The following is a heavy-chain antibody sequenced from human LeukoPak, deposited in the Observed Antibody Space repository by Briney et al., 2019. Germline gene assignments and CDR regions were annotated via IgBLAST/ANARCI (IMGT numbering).Heavy chain of an antibody. J-gene: IGHJ4*02. CDR3: AREHSSSWDQFDY. D-gene: IGHD6-13*01. Sequence: ASVKVSCKASGYIFTAYYMYWVRQAPGQGLEWMGWFNPENGNTNYAQKVQGRVTMTADTSTSTSYVELRSLRSDDTAVYYCAREHSSSWDQFDYWGQGTLVTVSS. CDR1: GYIFTAYY. V-gene: IGHV1-18*04. CDR2: FNPENGNT.